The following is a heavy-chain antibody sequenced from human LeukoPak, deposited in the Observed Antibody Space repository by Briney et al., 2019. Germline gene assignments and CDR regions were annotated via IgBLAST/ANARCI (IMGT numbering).Heavy chain of an antibody. D-gene: IGHD2-15*01. V-gene: IGHV3-23*01. Sequence: GGSLRLSCAASGFTFSNYAMNWVRQAPGKGLEWVAGISGSGSSTYYADSVKGRFTISTDDSKHTLYLQINSLRAEDTAVYYCAKDTSFYCSGSGCYSVYFQHWGQGTLVTVSS. CDR2: ISGSGSST. CDR3: AKDTSFYCSGSGCYSVYFQH. J-gene: IGHJ1*01. CDR1: GFTFSNYA.